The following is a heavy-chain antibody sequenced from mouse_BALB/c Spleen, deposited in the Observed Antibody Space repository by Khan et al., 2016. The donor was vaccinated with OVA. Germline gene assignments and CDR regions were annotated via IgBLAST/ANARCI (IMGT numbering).Heavy chain of an antibody. CDR1: GYTFTSYW. D-gene: IGHD1-1*01. Sequence: QVQLQQSGAELVKAGASVKMSCKASGYTFTSYWMHWVKQRLGQGLEWFAETNPTNGRTYYNEKFKSKATLTVDKSSSTAYMLLSGPTFEDSAVYYCARMKKIVATYFDYWGQGTTLTVSS. CDR3: ARMKKIVATYFDY. J-gene: IGHJ2*01. V-gene: IGHV1S81*02. CDR2: TNPTNGRT.